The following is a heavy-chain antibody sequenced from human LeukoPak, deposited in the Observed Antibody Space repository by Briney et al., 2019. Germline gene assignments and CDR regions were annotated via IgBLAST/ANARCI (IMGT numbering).Heavy chain of an antibody. CDR1: GASISSSSYF. CDR3: ARRTIVVVPAANNWFDP. CDR2: IYYSGST. J-gene: IGHJ5*02. V-gene: IGHV4-39*01. Sequence: PSETLSLTCTVSGASISSSSYFWGWIRQPPGKGLEWIGNIYYSGSTSYNPSLKSRVTISVDTSKNQFSLRLTSVTAADTAVYYCARRTIVVVPAANNWFDPWGQGTLVTVSS. D-gene: IGHD2-2*01.